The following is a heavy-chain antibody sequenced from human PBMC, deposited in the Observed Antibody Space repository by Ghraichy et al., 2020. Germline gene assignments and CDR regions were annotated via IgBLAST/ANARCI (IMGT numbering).Heavy chain of an antibody. Sequence: GESLNISCAASGFTVSSNYMSWVRQAPGKGLEWVSVIYSGGSTYYADSVKGRFTISRDNSKNTLYLQMNSLRAEDTAVYYCARGFNEGSGYYYFDYWGQGTLVTVSS. CDR2: IYSGGST. V-gene: IGHV3-53*01. CDR1: GFTVSSNY. J-gene: IGHJ4*02. CDR3: ARGFNEGSGYYYFDY. D-gene: IGHD3-22*01.